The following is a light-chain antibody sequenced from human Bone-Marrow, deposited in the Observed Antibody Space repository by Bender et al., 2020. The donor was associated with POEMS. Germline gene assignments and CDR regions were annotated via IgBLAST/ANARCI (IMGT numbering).Light chain of an antibody. CDR2: EVS. Sequence: QSALTQPPSASGSPGQSVTISCTGTSSDVGGYNYVSWYQQHPGKAPKLMIYEVSKRPSGVSNRFSGSKSGNTASLTIRRVEAGDEADYSCQVWDSSNDRPVFGTGTTVTVL. J-gene: IGLJ1*01. CDR3: QVWDSSNDRPV. CDR1: SSDVGGYNY. V-gene: IGLV2-8*01.